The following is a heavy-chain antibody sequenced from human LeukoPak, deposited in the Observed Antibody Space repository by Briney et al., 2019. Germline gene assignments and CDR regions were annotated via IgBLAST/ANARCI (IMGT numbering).Heavy chain of an antibody. V-gene: IGHV1-8*01. CDR3: ARGRGYGTYYYYYYMDV. CDR1: GYTFTSYD. CDR2: MNPNSGNT. D-gene: IGHD5-12*01. Sequence: GASVKVSCKASGYTFTSYDINWVRQATGQGLEWMGWMNPNSGNTGYAQKFQGRVTMTRNTSISTAYMELSSLRSEDTAVYYCARGRGYGTYYYYYYMDVWGKGTTVTISS. J-gene: IGHJ6*03.